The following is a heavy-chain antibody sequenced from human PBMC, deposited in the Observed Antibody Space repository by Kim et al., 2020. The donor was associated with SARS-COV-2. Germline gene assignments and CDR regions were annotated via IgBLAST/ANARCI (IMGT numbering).Heavy chain of an antibody. CDR3: AREGGGQRIVSWYFDL. CDR2: IYSGGST. D-gene: IGHD3-16*02. V-gene: IGHV3-53*01. Sequence: GGSLRLSCAASGFTVSSNYMSWVRQAPGKGLEWVSVIYSGGSTYYADSVKGRFTISRDNSKNTLYLQMNSLRAEDTAVYYCAREGGGQRIVSWYFDLWGRGTLVTVSS. CDR1: GFTVSSNY. J-gene: IGHJ2*01.